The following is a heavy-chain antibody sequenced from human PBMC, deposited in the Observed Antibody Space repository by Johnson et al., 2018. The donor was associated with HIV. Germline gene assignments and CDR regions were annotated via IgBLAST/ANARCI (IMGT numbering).Heavy chain of an antibody. J-gene: IGHJ3*02. CDR1: GFTFSNAW. Sequence: VQLVESGGGLVEPGGSLRLSCEASGFTFSNAWMSWVRQAPGKGLEWVGRVKRKSDGGTTDYAAPANGRFTISRDDSKNTLYLQMNSLKTEDTAVYYCTTDSWWSTHDAFDIWGQGTMVTVSS. D-gene: IGHD2-8*02. V-gene: IGHV3-15*01. CDR2: VKRKSDGGTT. CDR3: TTDSWWSTHDAFDI.